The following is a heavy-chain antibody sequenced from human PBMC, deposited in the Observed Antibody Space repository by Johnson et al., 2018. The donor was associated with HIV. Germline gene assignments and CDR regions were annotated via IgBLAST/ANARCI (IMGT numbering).Heavy chain of an antibody. Sequence: VQLVESGGGVVQPGGSLRLSCVASGFTFSSYGMHWVRQAPGKGLEWVTFIRYDGTNKYYVDSVKGRFTISRDNAKNSLYLQMNSLRAEDTAVYYCARSVDAFDIWGQGTMVTVSS. CDR1: GFTFSSYG. V-gene: IGHV3-30*02. CDR3: ARSVDAFDI. CDR2: IRYDGTNK. J-gene: IGHJ3*02.